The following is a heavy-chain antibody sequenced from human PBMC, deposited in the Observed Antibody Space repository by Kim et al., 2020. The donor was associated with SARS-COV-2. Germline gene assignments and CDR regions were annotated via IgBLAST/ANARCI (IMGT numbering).Heavy chain of an antibody. CDR2: INPSNGNT. CDR3: ARDSISIFGVIPNWFDP. J-gene: IGHJ5*02. CDR1: GYTFTKFG. D-gene: IGHD3-3*01. V-gene: IGHV1-18*04. Sequence: ASVKVYCKTSGYTFTKFGINWVRQAPGQGLEWMGWINPSNGNTNYAQKFEGRIILTTDTSTNTAFLELRTLRSDDTAVYYCARDSISIFGVIPNWFDPWGQGTLVTASS.